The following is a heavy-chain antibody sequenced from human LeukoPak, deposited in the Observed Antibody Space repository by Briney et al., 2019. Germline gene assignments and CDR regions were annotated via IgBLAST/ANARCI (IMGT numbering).Heavy chain of an antibody. CDR1: GYSISSGYY. CDR3: ARDRGSRSSGWDFDY. V-gene: IGHV4-38-2*02. Sequence: SETLSLTCTVSGYSISSGYYWGWIRQPPGKGLEWIGNIYHSGSTYYNPSLKSRVTISVDTSKNQFSLKLSSVTAADTAVYYCARDRGSRSSGWDFDYWGQGTLVTVSS. J-gene: IGHJ4*02. CDR2: IYHSGST. D-gene: IGHD6-19*01.